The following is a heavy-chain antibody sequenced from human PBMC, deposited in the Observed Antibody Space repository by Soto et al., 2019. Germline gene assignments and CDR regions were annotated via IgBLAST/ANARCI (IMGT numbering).Heavy chain of an antibody. J-gene: IGHJ3*01. D-gene: IGHD1-26*01. Sequence: QVQLQESGPGLVKPSETLSLTCTVSGGSISSYYWCWIRQPPGKGLEWIGYIYYSGSTNYNPSLKSRVTISLDTSNNQFSLKLSSVTAADTAVYYCARHGGGSYVWDAAFDFWGQATVVTVSS. V-gene: IGHV4-59*08. CDR3: ARHGGGSYVWDAAFDF. CDR1: GGSISSYY. CDR2: IYYSGST.